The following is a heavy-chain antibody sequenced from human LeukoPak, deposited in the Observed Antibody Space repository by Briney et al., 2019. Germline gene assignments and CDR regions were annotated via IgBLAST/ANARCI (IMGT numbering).Heavy chain of an antibody. D-gene: IGHD6-13*01. CDR2: IYYSGSS. V-gene: IGHV4-39*01. CDR1: GGSISSSSSY. Sequence: ASETLSLTCSVSGGSISSSSSYWGWIRQPPGKGLEWIGSIYYSGSSFDNPALKSRVTISVDTSKNQFSLKLSSVTAADTAVYYCARGPYSSSWFDYWGQGTLVTVSS. CDR3: ARGPYSSSWFDY. J-gene: IGHJ4*02.